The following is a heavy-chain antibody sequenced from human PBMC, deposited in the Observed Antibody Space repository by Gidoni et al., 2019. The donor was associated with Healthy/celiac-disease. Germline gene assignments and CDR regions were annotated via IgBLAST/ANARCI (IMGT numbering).Heavy chain of an antibody. J-gene: IGHJ2*01. CDR2: IIPILGIA. V-gene: IGHV1-69*02. CDR1: GGTFSSST. Sequence: QVQLVQSGAEVKKPGSSVKVSCKASGGTFSSSTISWVRQAPGQGLEWMGRIIPILGIANYAQKFQGRVTITADKSTSTAYMELSSLRSEDTAVYYCARVPGARHEHANWYFDLWGRGTLVTVSS. CDR3: ARVPGARHEHANWYFDL. D-gene: IGHD6-6*01.